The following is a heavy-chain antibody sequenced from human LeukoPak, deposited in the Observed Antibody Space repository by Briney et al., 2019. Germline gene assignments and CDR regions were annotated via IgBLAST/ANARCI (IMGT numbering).Heavy chain of an antibody. J-gene: IGHJ3*02. CDR2: ITGNGGWA. CDR3: ASVGRYDAFDI. Sequence: GGSLRLSCAASGLTFSSYAMMWLRQAPGKGLEWVSAITGNGGWALYADSVKGRFTISRDNAKNSLYLQMNSLRAEDTAVYYCASVGRYDAFDIWGQGTMVTVSS. V-gene: IGHV3-23*01. CDR1: GLTFSSYA. D-gene: IGHD3-16*02.